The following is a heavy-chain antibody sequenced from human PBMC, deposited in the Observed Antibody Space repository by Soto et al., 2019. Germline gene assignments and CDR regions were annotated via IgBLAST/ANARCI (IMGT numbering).Heavy chain of an antibody. CDR3: ARAPRGNYGYPSYFDY. V-gene: IGHV4-59*13. J-gene: IGHJ4*02. CDR2: IYYSGST. CDR1: GGSISSYY. Sequence: SETLSLTCTVSGGSISSYYWSWTRQPPGKGLEWIGYIYYSGSTNYNPSLKSRVTISVDTSKNQFSLKLSSVTAADTAVYYCARAPRGNYGYPSYFDYWGRGTLVTVSS. D-gene: IGHD3-10*01.